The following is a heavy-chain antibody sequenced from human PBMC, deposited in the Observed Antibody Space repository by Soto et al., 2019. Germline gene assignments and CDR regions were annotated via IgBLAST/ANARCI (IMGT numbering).Heavy chain of an antibody. J-gene: IGHJ5*02. V-gene: IGHV1-3*01. D-gene: IGHD2-2*01. CDR3: ARVRTGSAFDP. CDR1: GYTLTTYT. Sequence: GASVKVSCQASGYTLTTYTMHWVRQAPGQRLEWMGWINVGNGNTKYSQKFQGRVTITRDKFASTAYRELSSLRSEDTAVYYCARVRTGSAFDPGGRGTLVPVSS. CDR2: INVGNGNT.